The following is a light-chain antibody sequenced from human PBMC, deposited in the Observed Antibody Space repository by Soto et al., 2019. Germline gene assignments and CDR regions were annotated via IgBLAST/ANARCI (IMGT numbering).Light chain of an antibody. CDR1: QRVSSNY. CDR3: QQYGSSPWT. V-gene: IGKV3-20*01. Sequence: EIGLTQSPGTLSLSPGERATLSCRASQRVSSNYLAWYQQKPGQAPRPLIYGASSRATGIPDRFSGSGAGTDFTLTIIRLESEDFAVYYCQQYGSSPWTFGQGTKVEI. J-gene: IGKJ1*01. CDR2: GAS.